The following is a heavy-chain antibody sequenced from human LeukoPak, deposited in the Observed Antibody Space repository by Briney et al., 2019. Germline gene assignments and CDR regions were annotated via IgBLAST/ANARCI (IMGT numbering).Heavy chain of an antibody. Sequence: QAGGSLRLSCTASGLTVNNYAMCGGRQAPGKGLEWVSAISGSGHSTYYADSVKGRFTVSRDNSKNTLYLQMNSLRAEDTAVYYCYQAGDVLRLLARLSYYFDYRGQGTLVTVSS. D-gene: IGHD3-3*01. V-gene: IGHV3-23*01. CDR2: ISGSGHST. J-gene: IGHJ4*02. CDR3: YQAGDVLRLLARLSYYFDY. CDR1: GLTVNNYA.